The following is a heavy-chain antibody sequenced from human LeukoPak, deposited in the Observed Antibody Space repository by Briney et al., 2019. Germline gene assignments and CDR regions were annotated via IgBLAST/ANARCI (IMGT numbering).Heavy chain of an antibody. CDR2: ISDSSGST. Sequence: GGSLRLSCAASRFTFRYAMSWVRQAPGKGLEWVSGISDSSGSTYYADSVKGRFTISRDNSKNTLYLQMNSLRSEDTAVYYCAGSGGFYYFDYWGQGTLVTVSS. V-gene: IGHV3-23*01. J-gene: IGHJ4*02. CDR1: RFTFRYA. CDR3: AGSGGFYYFDY. D-gene: IGHD1-26*01.